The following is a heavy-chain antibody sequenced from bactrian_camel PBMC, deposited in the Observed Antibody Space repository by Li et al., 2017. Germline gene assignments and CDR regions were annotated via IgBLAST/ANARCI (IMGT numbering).Heavy chain of an antibody. Sequence: QVQLVESGGGSVQSGGSLRLSCAASGYAYSSCSMGWFRQAPGKEREFVSSITTGGDTSYADSVKGRFTISKDKSQNTVYLQMNSLIPEDTGMYYCTKDTVDLWGQGTQVTVS. J-gene: IGHJ4*01. CDR3: TKDTVDL. D-gene: IGHD6*01. V-gene: IGHV3S53*01. CDR2: ITTGGDT. CDR1: GYAYSSCS.